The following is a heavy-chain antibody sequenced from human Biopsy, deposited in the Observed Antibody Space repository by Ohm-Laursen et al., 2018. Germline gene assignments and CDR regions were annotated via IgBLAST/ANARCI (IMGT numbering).Heavy chain of an antibody. V-gene: IGHV1-69*06. CDR3: ATKLTGYFHH. Sequence: GASVKVSCKASGGTFGNHAINWVRQAPGQGLEWLGGSIPILGTGNYAQKFQDRVTVAADTSTSTATMELRSLRSDDTAVYYCATKLTGYFHHWGQGTLVIVSS. CDR1: GGTFGNHA. CDR2: SIPILGTG. D-gene: IGHD3-9*01. J-gene: IGHJ1*01.